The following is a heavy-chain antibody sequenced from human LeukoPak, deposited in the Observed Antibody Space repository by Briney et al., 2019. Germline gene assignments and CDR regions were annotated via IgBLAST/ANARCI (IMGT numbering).Heavy chain of an antibody. CDR1: GFTFNNYE. V-gene: IGHV3-48*03. J-gene: IGHJ4*02. CDR3: ARAQDPTILSYFDY. CDR2: ISSSGTTI. Sequence: GGSLRLSCAASGFTFNNYEMNCVRQAPGKGLEWVSYISSSGTTIYYADSVKGRFTISRDNAKKSLYLQMNSLRAEDTAVYYCARAQDPTILSYFDYWGQGTLVTVSS. D-gene: IGHD5-24*01.